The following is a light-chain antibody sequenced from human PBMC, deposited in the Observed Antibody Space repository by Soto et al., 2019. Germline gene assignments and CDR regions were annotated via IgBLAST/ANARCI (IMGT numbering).Light chain of an antibody. CDR1: QSVPRSY. CDR2: GTS. V-gene: IGKV3-20*01. J-gene: IGKJ5*01. CDR3: QQYGKWNT. Sequence: IVLTQSPGTLSLSPGERATLSCRASQSVPRSYLAWYQQRPGQAPRLLIYGTSSRAAGIPDRFSGSGSGTNDTVTISGVEPDDFAESCCQQYGKWNTFGQGARLEIK.